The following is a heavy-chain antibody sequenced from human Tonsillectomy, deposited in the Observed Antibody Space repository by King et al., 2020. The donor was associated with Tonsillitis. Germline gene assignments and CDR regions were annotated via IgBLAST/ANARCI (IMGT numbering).Heavy chain of an antibody. CDR3: AGRVNDAFDI. D-gene: IGHD1-26*01. CDR2: MNPNSDYT. V-gene: IGHV1-8*01. J-gene: IGHJ3*02. CDR1: GYTFSSYD. Sequence: VQLVESGAEVKKLGASVKVSCSASGYTFSSYDINWVRQATGQGLEWMGWMNPNSDYTGNAEKFQGRVTMTRNTSISTAYMELNSLTSEDTAVYYCAGRVNDAFDIWGQGTMVTVSS.